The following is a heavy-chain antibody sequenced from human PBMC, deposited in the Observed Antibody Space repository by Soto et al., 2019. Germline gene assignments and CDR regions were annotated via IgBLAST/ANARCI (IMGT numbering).Heavy chain of an antibody. CDR3: ARDCYQDLRSGYYANDPFVP. J-gene: IGHJ5*02. Sequence: EVKLLESGGDLTQPGGSLRLSCATSGFAFRSYALSWVRQAPGKGLEWVSTISGSGASTYYSDAVKGRFTISRDSSKKTVDLQMTSLRAEDTAVEYCARDCYQDLRSGYYANDPFVPWGQGTQVTVSS. D-gene: IGHD3-3*02. V-gene: IGHV3-23*01. CDR1: GFAFRSYA. CDR2: ISGSGAST.